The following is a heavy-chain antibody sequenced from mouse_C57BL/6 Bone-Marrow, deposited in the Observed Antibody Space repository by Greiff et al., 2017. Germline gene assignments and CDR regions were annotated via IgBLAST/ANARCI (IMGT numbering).Heavy chain of an antibody. D-gene: IGHD2-4*01. CDR1: GYSFTGYY. V-gene: IGHV1-42*01. J-gene: IGHJ4*01. CDR2: INPSTGGT. CDR3: ARLKAFYYDYDVYAMDD. Sequence: VQLQQSGPELVKPGASVKISCKASGYSFTGYYMNWVKQSPEKSLEWIGEINPSTGGTNYNQKFKAKATLTVDTSSSTAYMQLKSLTSEDSAVYYCARLKAFYYDYDVYAMDDWGQGTSVTVSS.